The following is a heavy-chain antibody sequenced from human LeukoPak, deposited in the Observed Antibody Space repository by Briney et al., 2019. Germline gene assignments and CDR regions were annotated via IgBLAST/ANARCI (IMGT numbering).Heavy chain of an antibody. V-gene: IGHV1-8*02. D-gene: IGHD2-8*01. CDR2: MNPNSGNT. Sequence: ASVKVSCKASGYTFTSYYMHWVRQATGQALEWMGWMNPNSGNTGYAQKFQGRVTMTRSTSISTAYMELSSLRFEDTAVYFCTRSVRNGHFDYWGQGTLVTVSS. CDR1: GYTFTSYY. CDR3: TRSVRNGHFDY. J-gene: IGHJ4*02.